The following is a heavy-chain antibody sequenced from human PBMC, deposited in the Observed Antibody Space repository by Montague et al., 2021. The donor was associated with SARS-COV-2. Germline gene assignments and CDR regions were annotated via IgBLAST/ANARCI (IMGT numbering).Heavy chain of an antibody. CDR3: ARGGFYDCAATSCTTTDAFDI. Sequence: TLSLTCSVSGDPIGSGGSYCTWIRHLPGKGLEWLGNIYHSGSTYFNPSLKSRLTMSVDTSKQHFSLNLTSVTAADTAVYYCARGGFYDCAATSCTTTDAFDIWGQGTMVTVSS. CDR1: GDPIGSGGSY. CDR2: IYHSGST. D-gene: IGHD2-2*01. J-gene: IGHJ3*02. V-gene: IGHV4-31*03.